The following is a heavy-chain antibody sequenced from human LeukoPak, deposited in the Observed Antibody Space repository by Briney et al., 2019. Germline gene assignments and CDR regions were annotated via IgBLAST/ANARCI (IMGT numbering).Heavy chain of an antibody. CDR2: INHSGST. Sequence: PSETLSLTCAVYGGSLSGYYWSWIRQPPGKGLEWIGEINHSGSTNYNPSLKSRVTISVDTSKNQFSLKLSSVTAADTAVYYCARGQHYDSSGYNFDYWGQGTLVTVSS. CDR1: GGSLSGYY. CDR3: ARGQHYDSSGYNFDY. J-gene: IGHJ4*02. D-gene: IGHD3-22*01. V-gene: IGHV4-34*01.